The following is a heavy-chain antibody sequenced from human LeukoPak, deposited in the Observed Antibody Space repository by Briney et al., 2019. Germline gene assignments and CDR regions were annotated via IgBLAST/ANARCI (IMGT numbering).Heavy chain of an antibody. CDR1: GGTFSSYA. V-gene: IGHV1-69*01. D-gene: IGHD4-17*01. CDR3: ADFYGDHGDY. Sequence: SVKVSCKASGGTFSSYANSWLQQAPGQGLEWMGGIIPIFGTANYAQKFQGRVTITADESTSTAYMELSSLRSEDTAVYYCADFYGDHGDYWGQGTLVTVSS. CDR2: IIPIFGTA. J-gene: IGHJ4*02.